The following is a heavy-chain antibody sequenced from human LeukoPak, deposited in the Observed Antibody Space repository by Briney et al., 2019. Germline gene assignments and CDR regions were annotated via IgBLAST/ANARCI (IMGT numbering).Heavy chain of an antibody. CDR3: AKDSSTSNYYYGMDV. D-gene: IGHD6-13*01. V-gene: IGHV3-23*01. CDR1: GFTFSSYA. J-gene: IGHJ6*02. CDR2: ISGSGGST. Sequence: TGGSLRLSCAASGFTFSSYAMSWVRQAPGKGLEWVSAISGSGGSTYYADSVKGRFTISRDNSKNTLYLQMNSLRAEDTAVYYCAKDSSTSNYYYGMDVWGQGTTVTVSS.